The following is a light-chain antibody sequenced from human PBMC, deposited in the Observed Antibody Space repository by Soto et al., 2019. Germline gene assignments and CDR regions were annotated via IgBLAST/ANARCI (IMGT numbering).Light chain of an antibody. CDR3: QQRSNWPST. CDR1: QSVSSY. V-gene: IGKV3-11*01. Sequence: EIVLTQSPATLSWSPGERGALSCRASQSVSSYLAWYQQKPGQAPRLLIYDASKRAPGIPARFTGSGSGTDFTLTISSLEPEDFAVYFCQQRSNWPSTFGGGTKVEI. J-gene: IGKJ4*01. CDR2: DAS.